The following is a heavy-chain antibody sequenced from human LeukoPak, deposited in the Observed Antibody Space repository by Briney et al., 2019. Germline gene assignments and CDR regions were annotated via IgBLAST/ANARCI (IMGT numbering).Heavy chain of an antibody. J-gene: IGHJ4*02. CDR2: MNPNSGNT. V-gene: IGHV1-8*01. CDR3: ARGCERSSTSCYSDY. Sequence: ASVKVSCKASGYTFTSYDINWVRQATGQGLEWVGWMNPNSGNTGYAQKFQGRVTMTRNTSISTAYMELSSLRSEDTAVYYCARGCERSSTSCYSDYWGQGTLVTVSS. D-gene: IGHD2-2*01. CDR1: GYTFTSYD.